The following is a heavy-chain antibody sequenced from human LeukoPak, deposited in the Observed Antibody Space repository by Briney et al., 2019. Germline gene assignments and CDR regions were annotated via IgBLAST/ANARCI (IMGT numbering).Heavy chain of an antibody. J-gene: IGHJ4*02. Sequence: SETLSLTCAVYGGSFSAYFWSWIRQPAGKGLEWIGRTYTSGSTNYNPSLKSRVTISVDTSKNQFSLNLSSVTAADTAVYYCARGAYSSSWYPYYWGQGTLVTVSS. CDR1: GGSFSAYF. D-gene: IGHD6-13*01. V-gene: IGHV4-59*10. CDR2: TYTSGST. CDR3: ARGAYSSSWYPYY.